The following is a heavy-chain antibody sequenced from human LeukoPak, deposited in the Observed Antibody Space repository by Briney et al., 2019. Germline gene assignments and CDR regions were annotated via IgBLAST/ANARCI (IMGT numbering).Heavy chain of an antibody. Sequence: SETLSLTCTVSGGSISSYYWSWIRQPAGKGLEWIGRIYYSGSTYYNPSLKSRVTISVDTSKNQFSLKLSSVTAADTAVYYCARDIRIPDDYYGMDVWGQGTTVTVSS. CDR3: ARDIRIPDDYYGMDV. CDR2: IYYSGST. D-gene: IGHD3-9*01. J-gene: IGHJ6*02. CDR1: GGSISSYY. V-gene: IGHV4-4*07.